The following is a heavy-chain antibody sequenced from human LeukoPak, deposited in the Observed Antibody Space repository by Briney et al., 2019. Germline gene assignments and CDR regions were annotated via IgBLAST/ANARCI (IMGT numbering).Heavy chain of an antibody. D-gene: IGHD4-23*01. CDR3: ARWTVEGDGFDY. Sequence: PGGSLRLSCAASGYTFGFSGMSWVRQAPGKGLEWVSSIGTSVPSTNYADSVKGRFTISRENAKNSLYLQMNSLRAGDTAVYYCARWTVEGDGFDYWGQGTLVTVSS. CDR1: GYTFGFSG. J-gene: IGHJ4*02. CDR2: IGTSVPST. V-gene: IGHV3-23*01.